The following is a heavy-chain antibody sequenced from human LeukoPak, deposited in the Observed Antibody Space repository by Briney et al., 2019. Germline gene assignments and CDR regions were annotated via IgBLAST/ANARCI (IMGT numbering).Heavy chain of an antibody. CDR3: AREVGTIMVNWFDP. D-gene: IGHD3-3*01. Sequence: PSETLSLTCTVSGGSISSYYWSWIRQPAGKGLEWIGRIHTSGSTNYNPSLKSRVTMSVDTSKNQFSLKLSSVTAADTAVYYCAREVGTIMVNWFDPWGQGTLVTVSS. J-gene: IGHJ5*02. CDR2: IHTSGST. V-gene: IGHV4-4*07. CDR1: GGSISSYY.